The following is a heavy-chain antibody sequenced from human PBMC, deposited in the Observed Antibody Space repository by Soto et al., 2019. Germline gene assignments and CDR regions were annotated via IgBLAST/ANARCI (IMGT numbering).Heavy chain of an antibody. CDR3: VRGSVYNFDSSGPELCFDP. V-gene: IGHV4-61*01. Sequence: SETLSLTCTVSGGSVSANSYYWNWIRLPPGKGLQWVGHISHTGIIQYSPSLKSRALISLDNPKNQLSLRLSSVTIADTEVYYCVRGSVYNFDSSGPELCFDPWGQGALVTV. CDR2: ISHTGII. J-gene: IGHJ5*02. CDR1: GGSVSANSYY. D-gene: IGHD6-19*01.